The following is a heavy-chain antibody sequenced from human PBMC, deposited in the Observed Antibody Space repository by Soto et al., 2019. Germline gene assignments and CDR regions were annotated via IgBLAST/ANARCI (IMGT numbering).Heavy chain of an antibody. CDR3: ARLRGRPHNWFDP. Sequence: SETLSLTCTVSGGSISSYYWSWIRQPPGKGLECIGYIYYNGRADYNPSLKSRVTISVDASKNQFSLKLSSVTAADTAVYYCARLRGRPHNWFDPWGQGTRVTVSS. V-gene: IGHV4-59*08. CDR2: IYYNGRA. CDR1: GGSISSYY. J-gene: IGHJ5*02. D-gene: IGHD3-10*01.